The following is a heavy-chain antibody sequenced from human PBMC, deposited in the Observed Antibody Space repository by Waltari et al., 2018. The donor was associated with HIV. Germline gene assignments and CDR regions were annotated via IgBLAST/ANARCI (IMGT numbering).Heavy chain of an antibody. Sequence: EVQLVESGGGLVQPGRSLRLSCIGSGFTFGDYAMIWFRQAPGKGLEWVGIIRAKAYGGTIEYAASVKGRFTISRDDSKSIAYLQMNSLKTEDTAVYYCTRRSPDYYGSGNLGYGMDVWGQGTTVTVSS. CDR1: GFTFGDYA. D-gene: IGHD3-10*01. CDR3: TRRSPDYYGSGNLGYGMDV. CDR2: IRAKAYGGTI. V-gene: IGHV3-49*03. J-gene: IGHJ6*02.